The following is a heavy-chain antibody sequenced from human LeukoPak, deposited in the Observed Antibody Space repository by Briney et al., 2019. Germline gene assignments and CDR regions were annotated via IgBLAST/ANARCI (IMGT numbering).Heavy chain of an antibody. CDR3: TRDHGYGGRFDFDY. V-gene: IGHV3-74*01. Sequence: PGGSLRLSCAASGVTFSSYWMHWVRQPPGKGLVLVSRIHSDGTTTSYADSVKGRFTISRDNAKNTLYLQMNSLRAEDTAVYYCTRDHGYGGRFDFDYWGQGTLVTVSS. CDR2: IHSDGTTT. CDR1: GVTFSSYW. J-gene: IGHJ4*02. D-gene: IGHD4-23*01.